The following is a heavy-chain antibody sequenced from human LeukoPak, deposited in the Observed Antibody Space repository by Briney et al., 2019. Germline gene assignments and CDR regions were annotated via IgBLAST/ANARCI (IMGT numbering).Heavy chain of an antibody. V-gene: IGHV3-30*03. CDR1: GFTFSSYG. D-gene: IGHD3-22*01. CDR3: ARDRNYYDSSAYYSVGAFDI. Sequence: GGSLRLSCSASGFTFSSYGMHWVRQAPGKGLEWVAVISYDGSNKYYADSVKGRFTISRDNSKNTLYLQMNSLRAEDTAVYYCARDRNYYDSSAYYSVGAFDIWGQGTMVTVSS. J-gene: IGHJ3*02. CDR2: ISYDGSNK.